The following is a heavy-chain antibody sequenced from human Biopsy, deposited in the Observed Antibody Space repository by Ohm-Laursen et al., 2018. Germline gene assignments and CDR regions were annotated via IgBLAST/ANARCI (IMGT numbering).Heavy chain of an antibody. J-gene: IGHJ5*02. Sequence: ESSVKASCKASGGTFQKYGVTWVRQAPGQGLEWMGGIIPMLGTVQYARKLRGRVTITADKPTSTAYMELTSLTSDDTAVYYCARDTLMAQHLVPGENWFDPWGQGTLVTVSS. CDR2: IIPMLGTV. D-gene: IGHD3-10*01. CDR1: GGTFQKYG. V-gene: IGHV1-69*06. CDR3: ARDTLMAQHLVPGENWFDP.